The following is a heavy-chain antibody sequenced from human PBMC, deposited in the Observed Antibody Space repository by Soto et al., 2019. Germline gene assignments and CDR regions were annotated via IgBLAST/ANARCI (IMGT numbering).Heavy chain of an antibody. V-gene: IGHV4-59*08. CDR2: IYYSGST. D-gene: IGHD3-9*01. Sequence: PSETLSLTCTVSGGSISSYYWSWIRQPPGKGLEWIGYIYYSGSTNYNPSLKSRVTISVDTSKNQFSLKLSSVTAADTAVYYCARQGGYYDILTRVYYYYGMDVWGQGTTVTVSS. CDR3: ARQGGYYDILTRVYYYYGMDV. J-gene: IGHJ6*02. CDR1: GGSISSYY.